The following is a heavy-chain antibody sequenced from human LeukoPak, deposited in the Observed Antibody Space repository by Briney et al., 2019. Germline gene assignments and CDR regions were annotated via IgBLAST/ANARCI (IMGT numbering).Heavy chain of an antibody. Sequence: ASVKVSCKASGYTFTSYDINWVRQAPGQGLEWMGWISAYNGNTNYAQKLQGRVTMTRDTSISTAYMELSRLRSDDTAVYYCARAGGSSSWYRYWFDPWGQGTLVTVSS. CDR2: ISAYNGNT. J-gene: IGHJ5*02. CDR1: GYTFTSYD. CDR3: ARAGGSSSWYRYWFDP. D-gene: IGHD6-13*01. V-gene: IGHV1-18*01.